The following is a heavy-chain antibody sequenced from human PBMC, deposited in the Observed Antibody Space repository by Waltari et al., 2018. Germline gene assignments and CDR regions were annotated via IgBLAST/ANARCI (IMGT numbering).Heavy chain of an antibody. D-gene: IGHD6-13*01. J-gene: IGHJ5*02. CDR2: VYYSGTT. CDR1: GDSISSSSYY. CDR3: ARVGFYSSSWKALNWFDP. Sequence: QLQLQESGPGLVKPSETLSLTCTVSGDSISSSSYYWGWIRQPPGKGLEWIGTVYYSGTTYYSPSLRSRVSISLDTSKNYYSLRLSSVTAADSAVYYCARVGFYSSSWKALNWFDPWGQGTLVTVSS. V-gene: IGHV4-39*02.